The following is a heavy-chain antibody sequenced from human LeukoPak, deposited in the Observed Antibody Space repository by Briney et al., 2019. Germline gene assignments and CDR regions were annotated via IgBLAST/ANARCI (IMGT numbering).Heavy chain of an antibody. D-gene: IGHD3-22*01. CDR2: ISAYNGNT. CDR3: VSSYDSSGYYGV. CDR1: GYTFTSYG. J-gene: IGHJ4*02. V-gene: IGHV1-18*01. Sequence: ASVKVSYKASGYTFTSYGISWVRQAPGQGLEWMGWISAYNGNTNYAQKLQGRVTMTTDTSTSTAYMELRSLRSDDTAVYYCVSSYDSSGYYGVWGQGTLVTVSS.